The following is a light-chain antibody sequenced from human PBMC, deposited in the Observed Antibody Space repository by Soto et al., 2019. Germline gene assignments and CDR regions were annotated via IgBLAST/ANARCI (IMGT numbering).Light chain of an antibody. CDR3: CSYVGSYTSYV. CDR1: SSDVGTYNF. CDR2: DVT. V-gene: IGLV2-11*01. Sequence: QSALTQPRSVSGSPGQSGTISCTGTSSDVGTYNFVSWYQQHPGKAPKFMIYDVTKRPSGVPDRFSGSKSGNTASLTISGLQAEDEADYYCCSYVGSYTSYVFGTGTKVTVL. J-gene: IGLJ1*01.